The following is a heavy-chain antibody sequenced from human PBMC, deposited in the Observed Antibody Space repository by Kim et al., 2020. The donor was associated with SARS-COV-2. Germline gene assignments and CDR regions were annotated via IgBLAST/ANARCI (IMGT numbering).Heavy chain of an antibody. Sequence: NGRFTISRDNSKNTLYLQMNILRAEDTAVYYCAKRGWDCTGGSCYLTFDYWGQGTLVTVSS. V-gene: IGHV3-23*01. CDR3: AKRGWDCTGGSCYLTFDY. D-gene: IGHD2-15*01. J-gene: IGHJ4*02.